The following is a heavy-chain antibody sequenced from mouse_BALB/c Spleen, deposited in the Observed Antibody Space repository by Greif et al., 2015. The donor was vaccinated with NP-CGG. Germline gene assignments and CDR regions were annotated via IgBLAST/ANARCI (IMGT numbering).Heavy chain of an antibody. V-gene: IGHV1-69*02. CDR3: ARPYYDYDGAYAMDY. J-gene: IGHJ4*01. CDR1: GYTFTSYW. CDR2: IDPSDSYT. D-gene: IGHD2-4*01. Sequence: QVQLQQPGAELVKPGASVKLSCKASGYTFTSYWMHRVKQRPGQGLEWIGEIDPSDSYTNYNQKFKGKATLTVDKSSSTAYMQLSSLTSEDSAVYYCARPYYDYDGAYAMDYWGQGTSVTVSS.